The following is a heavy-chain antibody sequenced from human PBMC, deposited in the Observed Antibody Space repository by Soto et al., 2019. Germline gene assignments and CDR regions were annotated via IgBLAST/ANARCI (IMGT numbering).Heavy chain of an antibody. CDR1: GYSFTSYW. D-gene: IGHD3-3*01. CDR3: ATLTTVFGVVIIPPFDP. Sequence: GESLKISCKGSGYSFTSYWISWVRQMPGKGLEWMGRIDPSDSYTNYSPSFQGHVTISADKSISTAYLQWSSLKASDTAMYYCATLTTVFGVVIIPPFDPWGQGTLVTVSS. V-gene: IGHV5-10-1*01. J-gene: IGHJ5*02. CDR2: IDPSDSYT.